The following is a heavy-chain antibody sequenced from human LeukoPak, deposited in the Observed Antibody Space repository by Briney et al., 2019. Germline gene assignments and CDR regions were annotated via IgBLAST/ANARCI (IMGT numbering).Heavy chain of an antibody. J-gene: IGHJ4*02. CDR1: GFTFSSYW. CDR2: IKQDGSEK. V-gene: IGHV3-7*01. D-gene: IGHD1-7*01. Sequence: GGSPRLSCAASGFTFSSYWMSWVRQAPGKGLEWVANIKQDGSEKYYVDSVKGRFTISRDNARNTLFLQMNSLRADDTAVYYCTTAGNYRFDFWGQGTLVTVSS. CDR3: TTAGNYRFDF.